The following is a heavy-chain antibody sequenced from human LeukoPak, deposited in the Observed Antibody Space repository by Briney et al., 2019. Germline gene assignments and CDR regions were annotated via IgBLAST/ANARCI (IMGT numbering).Heavy chain of an antibody. Sequence: GGSLRLSRAASGFTFSDHYASWIRQAPGKGLEWISYIYSSSNSIYYEDSVKGRFTISRDNAKNSVYLQMNSLRAEDTAVYYCARGHYGLDVWGQGTSVTVSS. J-gene: IGHJ6*02. V-gene: IGHV3-11*01. CDR1: GFTFSDHY. CDR3: ARGHYGLDV. CDR2: IYSSSNSI.